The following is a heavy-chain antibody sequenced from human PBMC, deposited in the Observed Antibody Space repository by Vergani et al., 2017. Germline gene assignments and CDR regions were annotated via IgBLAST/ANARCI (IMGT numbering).Heavy chain of an antibody. J-gene: IGHJ4*02. CDR3: ARXRIAVAGNTYYFDY. CDR1: GFTFSSYA. D-gene: IGHD6-19*01. Sequence: EVQLVESGGGLVQPGGSLRLSCAASGFTFSSYAMHWVRQAPGKGLEYVSAISSNGGSTYYANSVKGRFTISGDNSKNTLYLQMGSLRAEDMAVYYCARXRIAVAGNTYYFDYWGQGTLVTVSS. V-gene: IGHV3-64*01. CDR2: ISSNGGST.